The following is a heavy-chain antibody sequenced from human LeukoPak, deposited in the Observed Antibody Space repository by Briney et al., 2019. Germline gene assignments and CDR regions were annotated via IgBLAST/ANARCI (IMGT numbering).Heavy chain of an antibody. CDR2: ISAYNGNT. J-gene: IGHJ4*02. V-gene: IGHV1-18*01. Sequence: ASVKVSCKASGYTFTSYGISWVRQAPGQGLEWVGWISAYNGNTNYAQKLQGRVTMTTDTSTSTAYMELRSLRSDDTAVYYCARGAAWIQLWAPYFDYWGQGTLVTVSS. CDR1: GYTFTSYG. CDR3: ARGAAWIQLWAPYFDY. D-gene: IGHD5-18*01.